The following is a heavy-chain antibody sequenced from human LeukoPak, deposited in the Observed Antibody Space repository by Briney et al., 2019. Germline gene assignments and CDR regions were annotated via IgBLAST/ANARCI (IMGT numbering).Heavy chain of an antibody. J-gene: IGHJ4*02. CDR2: INPNSGGT. Sequence: ASVKVSCKASGYTFTGYYMHWVRQAPGQGLEWMGRINPNSGGTNYAQKFQGRVTMTRDTSISTAYMELSSLRSEDTAVYYCARGANLYYYDSSGYYYWGQETLVTVSS. CDR3: ARGANLYYYDSSGYYY. CDR1: GYTFTGYY. V-gene: IGHV1-2*06. D-gene: IGHD3-22*01.